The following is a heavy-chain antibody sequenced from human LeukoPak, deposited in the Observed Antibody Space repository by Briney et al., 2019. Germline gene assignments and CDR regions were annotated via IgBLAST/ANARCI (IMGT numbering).Heavy chain of an antibody. CDR3: ARDTRHRYCSSTSCYRGWLDP. CDR1: GYTLTELS. Sequence: ASVKVSCKVSGYTLTELSMHWVRQAPGKGLEWMGRFDPEDGETIYAQKFQGRVTITADESTRTAYMELSSLRSEDTAVYYCARDTRHRYCSSTSCYRGWLDPWGQGTLVTVSS. CDR2: FDPEDGET. V-gene: IGHV1-24*01. D-gene: IGHD2-2*01. J-gene: IGHJ5*02.